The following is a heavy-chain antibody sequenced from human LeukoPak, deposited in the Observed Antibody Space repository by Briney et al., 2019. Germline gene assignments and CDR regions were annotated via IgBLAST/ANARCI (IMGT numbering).Heavy chain of an antibody. V-gene: IGHV1-69*06. J-gene: IGHJ6*03. CDR2: IIPIFGTA. Sequence: AASVKVSCKASGGTFSSYAISWVRQAPGQGLEWMGGIIPIFGTANYAQKFQGRVTITADKSTSTAYMELSSLRSEDTAVYYCARCSGWYDYYYYYMDVWGKGTTVTVSS. CDR3: ARCSGWYDYYYYYMDV. CDR1: GGTFSSYA. D-gene: IGHD6-19*01.